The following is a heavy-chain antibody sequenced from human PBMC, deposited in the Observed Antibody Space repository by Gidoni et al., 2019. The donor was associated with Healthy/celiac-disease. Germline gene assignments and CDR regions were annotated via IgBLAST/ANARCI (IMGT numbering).Heavy chain of an antibody. D-gene: IGHD3-10*01. V-gene: IGHV1-69*04. Sequence: QVQLVQSGDEVKKPGSSVKVSCTASVGTFSSYAISWVRQAPGQGLEWMGRIIPILGIANYAQKFQGRVTITADKSTSTAYMELSSLRSEDTAVYYCARDHYGSGSYPDYWGQGTLVTVSS. J-gene: IGHJ4*02. CDR1: VGTFSSYA. CDR2: IIPILGIA. CDR3: ARDHYGSGSYPDY.